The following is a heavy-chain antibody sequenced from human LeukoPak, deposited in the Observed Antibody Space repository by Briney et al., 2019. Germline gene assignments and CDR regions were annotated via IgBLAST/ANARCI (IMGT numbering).Heavy chain of an antibody. J-gene: IGHJ4*02. CDR2: IYHSGST. CDR3: ARDRRGSRGYALDY. CDR1: GGSISSGSYY. D-gene: IGHD1-26*01. V-gene: IGHV4-30-2*01. Sequence: SETLSLTCTVSGGSISSGSYYWSWIRQPPGKGLEWIGYIYHSGSTYYNPSLKSRVTISVNRSKNQFSLELTSVTAADTAVYFCARDRRGSRGYALDYWGQGTLVTVSS.